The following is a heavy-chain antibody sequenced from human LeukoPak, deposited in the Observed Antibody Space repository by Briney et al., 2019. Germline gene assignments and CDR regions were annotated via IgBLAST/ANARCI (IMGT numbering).Heavy chain of an antibody. CDR2: FDPEDGET. V-gene: IGHV1-24*01. CDR1: GYTLTELS. Sequence: ASVKVSCKVSGYTLTELSMHWVRQAPGKGLEWMGGFDPEDGETIYAQKFQGRVTMTEDTSTDTAYMELSSLRSEDTAVYYCATLSYYYDSSGFFLTNYYYYMDVWGKGTTVTVSS. J-gene: IGHJ6*03. CDR3: ATLSYYYDSSGFFLTNYYYYMDV. D-gene: IGHD3-22*01.